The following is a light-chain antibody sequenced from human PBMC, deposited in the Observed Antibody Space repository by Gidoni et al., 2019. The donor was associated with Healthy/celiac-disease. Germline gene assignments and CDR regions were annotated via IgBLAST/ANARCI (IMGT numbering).Light chain of an antibody. Sequence: ELVLPQSPGTLSLSPGERATLSCRASQSVSSIYLAWYQQKPGQAPRLLIYGASSRATCILDRFIGSGCGTDFTLTISRMEPEDFAVYYCQQYGSSPLCSFGQXTKLEIK. CDR3: QQYGSSPLCS. J-gene: IGKJ2*04. CDR2: GAS. CDR1: QSVSSIY. V-gene: IGKV3-20*01.